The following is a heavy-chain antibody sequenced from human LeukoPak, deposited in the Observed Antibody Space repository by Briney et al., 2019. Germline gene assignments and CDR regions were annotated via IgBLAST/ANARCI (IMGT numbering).Heavy chain of an antibody. V-gene: IGHV4-39*01. CDR2: IYYSGST. CDR1: GGSISSSSYY. D-gene: IGHD5-18*01. Sequence: SETLSLTCTVSGGSISSSSYYWGWIRQPPGKGLEWIGSIYYSGSTYYNPSLKSRVTISVDTSKNQFSLKLSSVTAADTAVYYCARVYSYGYPRWYYYYYMDVWGKGTTVTVSS. J-gene: IGHJ6*03. CDR3: ARVYSYGYPRWYYYYYMDV.